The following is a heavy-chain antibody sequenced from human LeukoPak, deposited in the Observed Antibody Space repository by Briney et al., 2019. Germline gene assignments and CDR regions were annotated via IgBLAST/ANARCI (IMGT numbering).Heavy chain of an antibody. CDR3: ARDGPAQMVDFDY. Sequence: GAPVKVSCKASGYTFTGSGWYLYWLRQAPGQGLECVGWIHPNNGAALYAQKFQGRVAMTTDTSISTAYMELSRLRPDDTATYYCARDGPAQMVDFDYWGQGTLVTVSS. CDR2: IHPNNGAA. CDR1: GYTFTGSGWY. V-gene: IGHV1-2*02. J-gene: IGHJ4*02. D-gene: IGHD3-10*01.